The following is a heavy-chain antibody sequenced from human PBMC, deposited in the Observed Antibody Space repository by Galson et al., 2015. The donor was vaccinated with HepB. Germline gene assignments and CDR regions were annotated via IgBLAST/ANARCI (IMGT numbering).Heavy chain of an antibody. Sequence: SLRLSCAASGFAFENYAMHWVRQAPGKGLEWVSGISWSSGTIGYADSVKGRFTISRDNAKNSLYLQMNSLRIEDTALYYCGKGSGHMIHYDYHMDVWGKGTTVTVSS. CDR1: GFAFENYA. J-gene: IGHJ6*03. CDR3: GKGSGHMIHYDYHMDV. D-gene: IGHD3-16*01. V-gene: IGHV3-9*01. CDR2: ISWSSGTI.